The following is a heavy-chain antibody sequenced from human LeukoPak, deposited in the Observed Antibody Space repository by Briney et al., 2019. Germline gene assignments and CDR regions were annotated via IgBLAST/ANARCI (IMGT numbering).Heavy chain of an antibody. CDR2: INPNSGGT. D-gene: IGHD1-1*01. CDR3: ARADRAHHNPSDY. Sequence: ASVKVSCKASGYTFTGYYMHWVRQAPGQGLEWMGWINPNSGGTNYAQKFQGRVTMTRDTSISTAYMELSRLGSDDTAVYYCARADRAHHNPSDYWGQGTLVTVSS. J-gene: IGHJ4*02. CDR1: GYTFTGYY. V-gene: IGHV1-2*02.